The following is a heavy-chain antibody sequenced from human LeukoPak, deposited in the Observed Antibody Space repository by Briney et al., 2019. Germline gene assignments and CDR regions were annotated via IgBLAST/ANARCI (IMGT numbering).Heavy chain of an antibody. V-gene: IGHV3-30*02. CDR2: IRYDGSNK. CDR3: AKDVGNYDFLDY. J-gene: IGHJ4*02. D-gene: IGHD3-3*01. CDR1: GFTFSSYG. Sequence: PGGSLRLSCAASGFTFSSYGMHWVRQAPGKGLEWVAFIRYDGSNKYYADSVKGRFTISRDNSKNTLYLQMNSLRAEDTAVYYCAKDVGNYDFLDYWGQGTLVTVSS.